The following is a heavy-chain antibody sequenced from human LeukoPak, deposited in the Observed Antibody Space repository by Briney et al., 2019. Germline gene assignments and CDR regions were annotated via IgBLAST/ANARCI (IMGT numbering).Heavy chain of an antibody. Sequence: SETLSLTCTVSGGSISSYYWSWIRQPPGKGLEWIGHIYYSGTTNYNPSLKSRVTIPVDTSKNQFSLKLSSVTAADTAVYYCARGVYIAAAQYGYWGQGTLVTVSS. D-gene: IGHD6-13*01. CDR1: GGSISSYY. V-gene: IGHV4-59*01. J-gene: IGHJ4*02. CDR3: ARGVYIAAAQYGY. CDR2: IYYSGTT.